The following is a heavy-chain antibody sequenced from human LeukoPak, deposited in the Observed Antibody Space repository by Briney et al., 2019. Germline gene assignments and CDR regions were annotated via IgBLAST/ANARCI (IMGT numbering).Heavy chain of an antibody. J-gene: IGHJ5*02. D-gene: IGHD6-25*01. Sequence: GASVKVSCKASGYTFTSYYMHWVRQAPGQGLEWMGIINPSGGSTSYAQKFQGRVTITADESTSTAYMELSSLRSEDTAVYYCANLAVRHNWFDPWGQGTLVTVSS. CDR2: INPSGGST. V-gene: IGHV1-46*01. CDR3: ANLAVRHNWFDP. CDR1: GYTFTSYY.